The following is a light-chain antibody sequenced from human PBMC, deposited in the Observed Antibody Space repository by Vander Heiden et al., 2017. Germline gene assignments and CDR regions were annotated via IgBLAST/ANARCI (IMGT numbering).Light chain of an antibody. CDR3: AAWDDSLNAVV. V-gene: IGLV1-44*01. CDR2: NSD. J-gene: IGLJ3*02. Sequence: QSVLTQPPSASGTPGQRVIITCSGSSSNNGSNSVNWYQQVPGTAPRLLIYNSDQRPSGVPDRFSGSKSGTSGSLAISGLQSEDEADYHCAAWDDSLNAVVFGGGTKLTVL. CDR1: SSNNGSNS.